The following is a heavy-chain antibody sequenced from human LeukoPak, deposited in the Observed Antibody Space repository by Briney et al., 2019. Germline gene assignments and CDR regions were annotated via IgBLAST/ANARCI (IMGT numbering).Heavy chain of an antibody. Sequence: GGSLRLSCAASGFTFSSYEMNWVRQASGKGLEWVGRIRSKTYNYATAYAASLKDRFTISRDDSKNTAYLQMNSLKTEDTAVYYCVRHAASGGSGVDHWGQGTLVTVSS. CDR1: GFTFSSYE. D-gene: IGHD3-10*01. CDR3: VRHAASGGSGVDH. J-gene: IGHJ4*02. CDR2: IRSKTYNYAT. V-gene: IGHV3-73*01.